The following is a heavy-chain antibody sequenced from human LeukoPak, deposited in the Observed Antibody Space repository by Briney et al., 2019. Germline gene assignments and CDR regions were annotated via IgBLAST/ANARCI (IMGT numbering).Heavy chain of an antibody. CDR3: ARDPYVSNFDY. J-gene: IGHJ4*02. CDR2: IKEDGSEA. V-gene: IGHV3-7*03. CDR1: GFTFSNYW. Sequence: GGSLRLSCAASGFTFSNYWMSWVRQAPGKGPEWMGNIKEDGSEAYYVDSVKGRFTISSDNAQNSLYLHMHSLRVEDTAVYYCARDPYVSNFDYWGQGTLVTVSS. D-gene: IGHD3-10*02.